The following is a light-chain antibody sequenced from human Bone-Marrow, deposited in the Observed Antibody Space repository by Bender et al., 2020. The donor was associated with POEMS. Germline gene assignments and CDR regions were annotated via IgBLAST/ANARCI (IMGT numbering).Light chain of an antibody. Sequence: QSALTQPASVSGSPGQSITISCTGASSDVGAYNLVSWYQQHPGKAPKLIIYEVTKRPSGVSDRFSGSKSGNTASLTISGLQAEDEADYYCCSFTTNTTWVFGGGTKLTVL. J-gene: IGLJ3*02. V-gene: IGLV2-14*02. CDR2: EVT. CDR1: SSDVGAYNL. CDR3: CSFTTNTTWV.